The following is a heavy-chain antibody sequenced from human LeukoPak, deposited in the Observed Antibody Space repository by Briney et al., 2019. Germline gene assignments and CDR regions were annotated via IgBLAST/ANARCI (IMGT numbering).Heavy chain of an antibody. D-gene: IGHD3-10*01. CDR1: GGSISSSSYY. J-gene: IGHJ4*02. CDR2: IYYSGST. V-gene: IGHV4-39*01. CDR3: ARRYKNAKYYFDY. Sequence: ASETLSLTCTVPGGSISSSSYYWGGIRQPPGKGLEWIGSIYYSGSTYYNPSLKSRVTISVDTSKNQFSLKLSSVTAADTAVYYCARRYKNAKYYFDYWGQGTLVTVSS.